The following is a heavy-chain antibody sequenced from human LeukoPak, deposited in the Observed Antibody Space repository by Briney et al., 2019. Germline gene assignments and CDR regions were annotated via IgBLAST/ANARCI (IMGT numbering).Heavy chain of an antibody. CDR2: IIPIFGTA. D-gene: IGHD5-18*01. J-gene: IGHJ6*03. CDR3: ARGAQLWSPGGFYYYYMDV. CDR1: GGTFSSYA. Sequence: GASVKVSCKAFGGTFSSYAISWVRQAPGQGLEWMGGIIPIFGTANYAQKFQGRVTITTDESTSTAYMELSSLRSEDTAVYYCARGAQLWSPGGFYYYYMDVWGKGTTVTVSS. V-gene: IGHV1-69*05.